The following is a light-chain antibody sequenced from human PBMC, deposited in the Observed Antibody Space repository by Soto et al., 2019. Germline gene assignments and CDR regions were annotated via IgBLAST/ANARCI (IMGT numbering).Light chain of an antibody. V-gene: IGKV3-15*01. CDR1: QSVSSN. Sequence: EIVMTQSPATLSVSPGERATLSCRASQSVSSNLAWYQQKPGQAPRLLIYGASTRATGIPARFSGSRSGTEFTLSISSLQSEDFAVYYCQHYNNRPRMFVQGTKVEIK. CDR2: GAS. J-gene: IGKJ1*01. CDR3: QHYNNRPRM.